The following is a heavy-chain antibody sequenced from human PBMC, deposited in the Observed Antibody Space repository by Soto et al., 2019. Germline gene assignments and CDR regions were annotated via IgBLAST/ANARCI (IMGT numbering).Heavy chain of an antibody. J-gene: IGHJ6*02. CDR2: IYYSGST. Sequence: PSETLSHTCTVSGGSISSGDYYWSWIRQPPGKGLEWIGYIYYSGSTYYNPSLKSRVTISVDTSKNQFSLKLSSVTAADTAVYYCARGDDYDSSGYYYAHYYYGMDVWGQGTTVTVSS. CDR3: ARGDDYDSSGYYYAHYYYGMDV. CDR1: GGSISSGDYY. D-gene: IGHD3-22*01. V-gene: IGHV4-30-4*01.